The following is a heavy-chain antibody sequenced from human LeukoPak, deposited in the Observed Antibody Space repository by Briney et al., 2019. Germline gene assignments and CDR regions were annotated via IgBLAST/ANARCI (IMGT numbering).Heavy chain of an antibody. CDR1: GFTFRSYG. J-gene: IGHJ4*02. CDR2: ISYDTNIK. D-gene: IGHD3-22*01. V-gene: IGHV3-30*18. Sequence: GGSLRLSCAASGFTFRSYGMHWVRQAPGKGLEWVAVISYDTNIKSYADSVKGRFTISRDNPKNTLYLQMNSLRAEDTAVYYCAKVITYDSSGYYRHPDYWGQGTLVTVSS. CDR3: AKVITYDSSGYYRHPDY.